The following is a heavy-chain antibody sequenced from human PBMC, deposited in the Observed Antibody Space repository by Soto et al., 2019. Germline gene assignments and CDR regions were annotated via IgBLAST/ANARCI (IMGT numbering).Heavy chain of an antibody. CDR1: GFSFSDYY. J-gene: IGHJ5*02. CDR3: ARHAAASGWFDP. CDR2: ISKSGSSK. V-gene: IGHV3-11*05. Sequence: QVQLVESGGGLVKPGGSLRLSCAASGFSFSDYYMSWIRQAPGMGLEWVSYISKSGSSKNYADSVRGRFTISRDNAKNSLYPQMNSLRAEDTAVYYCARHAAASGWFDPWGQGTLVTASS. D-gene: IGHD2-2*01.